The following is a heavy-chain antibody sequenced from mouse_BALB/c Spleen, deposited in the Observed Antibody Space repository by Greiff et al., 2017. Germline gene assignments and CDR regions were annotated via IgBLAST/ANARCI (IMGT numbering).Heavy chain of an antibody. CDR1: GFTFSSYT. J-gene: IGHJ2*01. V-gene: IGHV5-9*03. CDR3: AREGDYDGYYFDY. Sequence: VQLKESGGGLVQPGGSLKLSCAASGFTFSSYTMSWVRQTPEKRLEWVATISSGGGNTYYPDSVKGRFTISRDNAKNNLYLQMSSLRSEDTALYYCAREGDYDGYYFDYWGQGTTLTVSS. D-gene: IGHD2-4*01. CDR2: ISSGGGNT.